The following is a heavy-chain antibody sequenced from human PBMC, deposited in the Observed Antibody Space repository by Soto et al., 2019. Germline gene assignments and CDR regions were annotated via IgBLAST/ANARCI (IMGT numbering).Heavy chain of an antibody. CDR1: GYPFTTYF. V-gene: IGHV1-46*01. J-gene: IGHJ6*02. CDR3: ARNCTNSGGLDV. Sequence: ASVKVSCKASGYPFTTYFIHWGRQASGQGLEWVGVMNPSSGATTYAQMFEGRVTMTRDTSTSTVYMDLSSLRSEDTALYYCARNCTNSGGLDVRGQRTTVTV. CDR2: MNPSSGAT. D-gene: IGHD2-8*01.